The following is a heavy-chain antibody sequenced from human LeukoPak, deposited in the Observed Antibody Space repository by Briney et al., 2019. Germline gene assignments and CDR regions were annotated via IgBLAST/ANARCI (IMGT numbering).Heavy chain of an antibody. D-gene: IGHD6-19*01. CDR2: ISGSGGST. CDR1: GFTLSSYA. Sequence: PVGSLRLSCAASGFTLSSYAMSWVRQAPGKGLEWVSAISGSGGSTYYADSVKGRFTLSRDNSKNTLYLQMNSLRAEDTAVYYCAKDGEQWLVTRLDYWGQGTLVTVSS. CDR3: AKDGEQWLVTRLDY. J-gene: IGHJ4*02. V-gene: IGHV3-23*01.